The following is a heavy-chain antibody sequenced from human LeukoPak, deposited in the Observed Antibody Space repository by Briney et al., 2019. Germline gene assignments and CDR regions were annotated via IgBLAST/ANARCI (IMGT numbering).Heavy chain of an antibody. D-gene: IGHD2-15*01. Sequence: HWVRQAPGXGLEWVAFIRYDGSDKYYADSVKGRFTISRDNSKNTLYLQMNSLRAEDTAVYYCAKEDCSGGSCYRYFQYWGQGSLVTVSS. V-gene: IGHV3-30*02. CDR2: IRYDGSDK. J-gene: IGHJ1*01. CDR3: AKEDCSGGSCYRYFQY.